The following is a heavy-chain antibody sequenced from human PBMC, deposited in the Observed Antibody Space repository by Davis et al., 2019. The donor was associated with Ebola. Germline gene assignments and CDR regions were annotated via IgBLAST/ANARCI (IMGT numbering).Heavy chain of an antibody. CDR1: GGSFSGYY. CDR3: ARRKSGWYLGNFEY. J-gene: IGHJ4*02. D-gene: IGHD6-19*01. CDR2: INHSGST. V-gene: IGHV4-34*01. Sequence: SETLSLTCAVYGGSFSGYYWSWIRQPPGKGLEWIGEINHSGSTNYNPSPKSRVTISVDTSKNQFSLKLSSVTAADTDVYYCARRKSGWYLGNFEYWGQGTLVTVSS.